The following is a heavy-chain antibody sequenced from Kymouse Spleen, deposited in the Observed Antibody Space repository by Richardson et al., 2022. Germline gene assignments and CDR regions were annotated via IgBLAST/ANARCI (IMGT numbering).Heavy chain of an antibody. CDR2: ISSSSSYI. D-gene: IGHD6-19*01. Sequence: EVQLVESGGGLVKPGGSLRLSCAASGFTFSSYSMNWVRQAPGKGLEWVSSISSSSSYIYYADSVKGRFTISRDNAKNSLYLQMNSLRAEDTAVYYCARDRYSSGWYGAFDIWGQGTMVTVSS. V-gene: IGHV3-21*03. CDR1: GFTFSSYS. CDR3: ARDRYSSGWYGAFDI. J-gene: IGHJ3*02.